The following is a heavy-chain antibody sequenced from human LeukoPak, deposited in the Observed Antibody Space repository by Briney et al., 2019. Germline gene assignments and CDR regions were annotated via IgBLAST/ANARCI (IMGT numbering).Heavy chain of an antibody. D-gene: IGHD6-19*01. J-gene: IGHJ4*02. CDR2: IYYSGNT. CDR3: ARRRGNTSGFQGYYFDY. V-gene: IGHV4-31*03. Sequence: SETLSLTCTVSGGSISNGGYHWSWIRQLPGKGLEWIGYIYYSGNTYYNPSLKSRLTISVDTSKNQFSLKLSSVTAADTAVYYCARRRGNTSGFQGYYFDYWGQGTLVTVSS. CDR1: GGSISNGGYH.